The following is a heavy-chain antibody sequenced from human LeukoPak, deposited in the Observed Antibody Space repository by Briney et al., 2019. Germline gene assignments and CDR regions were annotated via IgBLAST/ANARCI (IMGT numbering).Heavy chain of an antibody. V-gene: IGHV3-30-3*01. CDR2: ISYDGSNK. J-gene: IGHJ4*02. D-gene: IGHD1-26*01. Sequence: GGSLRLSCAASGFTFSSYAMHWVRQAPGKGLEWVAVISYDGSNKYYADSVKGRFTISRDNSKNTLYLQMNSLRAEDTAVYYCARVPLGWELHVDYWGQGTLVIVSS. CDR1: GFTFSSYA. CDR3: ARVPLGWELHVDY.